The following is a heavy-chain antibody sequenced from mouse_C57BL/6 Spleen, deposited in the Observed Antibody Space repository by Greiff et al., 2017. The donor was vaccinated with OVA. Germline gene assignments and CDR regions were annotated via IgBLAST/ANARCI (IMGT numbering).Heavy chain of an antibody. CDR2: ISGGGGNT. CDR3: ARQTHYYGSSYYFDY. Sequence: EVKVEESGGGLVKPGGSLKLSCAASGFTFSSYTMSWVRQTPEKRLEWVATISGGGGNTYYPDSVKGRFTISRDNAKNTLYLQMSSLRSEDTALYYCARQTHYYGSSYYFDYWGQGTTLTVSS. J-gene: IGHJ2*01. CDR1: GFTFSSYT. V-gene: IGHV5-9*01. D-gene: IGHD1-1*01.